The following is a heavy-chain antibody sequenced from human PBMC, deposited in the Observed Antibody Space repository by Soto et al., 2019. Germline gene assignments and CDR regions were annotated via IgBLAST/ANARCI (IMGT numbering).Heavy chain of an antibody. CDR1: GFTFSSYG. J-gene: IGHJ4*02. CDR2: IWYDGSNK. CDR3: ARGNAPVVITGTTPFDY. V-gene: IGHV3-33*01. Sequence: QVQLVESGGGVVQPGRSLRLSCAASGFTFSSYGMHWVRQAPGKGLEWVAVIWYDGSNKYYADSVKGRFTISRDNSKNTLYLQMNSLRAEDTAVYYCARGNAPVVITGTTPFDYWGQGTLVTVSS. D-gene: IGHD1-7*01.